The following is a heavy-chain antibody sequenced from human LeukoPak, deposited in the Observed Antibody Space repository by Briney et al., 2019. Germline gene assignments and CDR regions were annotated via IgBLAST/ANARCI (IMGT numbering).Heavy chain of an antibody. V-gene: IGHV3-49*03. Sequence: GGSLRLSCTASGFTFSDYAMSWFRQAPGKGLEWVGFIRNKAYGGTAEYAASVKGRFTISRDDSKTIAYLQMNSLKTKDTAVYYCTREKRYFDWFQADYWGQGTLVTVSS. CDR2: IRNKAYGGTA. CDR1: GFTFSDYA. CDR3: TREKRYFDWFQADY. D-gene: IGHD3-9*01. J-gene: IGHJ4*02.